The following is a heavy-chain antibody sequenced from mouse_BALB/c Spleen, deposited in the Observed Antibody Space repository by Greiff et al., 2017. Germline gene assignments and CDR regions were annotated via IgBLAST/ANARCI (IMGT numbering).Heavy chain of an antibody. J-gene: IGHJ2*01. CDR3: ARVNYYGSSYRAFFDY. Sequence: VQLQQSGAELMKPGASVKISCKATGYTFSSYWIEWVKQRPGHGLEWIGEILPGSGSTNYNEKFKGKATFTADTSSNTAYMQLSSLTSEDSAVYYCARVNYYGSSYRAFFDYWGQGTTLTVSS. D-gene: IGHD1-1*01. V-gene: IGHV1-9*01. CDR1: GYTFSSYW. CDR2: ILPGSGST.